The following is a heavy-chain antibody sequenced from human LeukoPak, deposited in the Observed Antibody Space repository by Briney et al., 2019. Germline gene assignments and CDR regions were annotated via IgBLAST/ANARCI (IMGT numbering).Heavy chain of an antibody. Sequence: PSETLSLTCTVSSGSISSSSYYWGWIRQPPGKGLEWIGSIYYSGSTYYNPSLKSRVTISVDTSKNQFSLKLSSVTAADTAVYYCARGSGSYYVVIDYWGQGTLVTVSS. CDR1: SGSISSSSYY. CDR3: ARGSGSYYVVIDY. J-gene: IGHJ4*02. CDR2: IYYSGST. V-gene: IGHV4-39*01. D-gene: IGHD1-26*01.